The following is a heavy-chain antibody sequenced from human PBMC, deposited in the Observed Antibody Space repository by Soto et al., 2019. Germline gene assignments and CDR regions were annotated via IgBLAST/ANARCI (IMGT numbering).Heavy chain of an antibody. Sequence: SETLSLTCSVSGGSVRSDDYFWGWIRQPPGKALEWMGYVSHTGTTYYNPSLKRRLAISIDTSKKQFSLRLRSVTVADTATYFCARGHYDILTGFYVRYFDYWGQGTPVTVSS. CDR1: GGSVRSDDYF. CDR2: VSHTGTT. D-gene: IGHD3-9*01. J-gene: IGHJ4*03. V-gene: IGHV4-30-4*01. CDR3: ARGHYDILTGFYVRYFDY.